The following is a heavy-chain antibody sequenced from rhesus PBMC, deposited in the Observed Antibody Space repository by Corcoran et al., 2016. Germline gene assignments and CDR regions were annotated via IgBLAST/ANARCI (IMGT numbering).Heavy chain of an antibody. CDR1: GFTFGSYA. Sequence: QVQLVQSGAEVKKPGASVKVSCKASGFTFGSYAISWVRQAPGQGLEWMGVIIPLVGITNYAENCHGIVTSTADTSTSTAYMELSSLRSEDTAVYYCARGGGSGYDYWGQGVLVTVSS. CDR3: ARGGGSGYDY. V-gene: IGHV1-198*02. J-gene: IGHJ4*01. D-gene: IGHD6-31*01. CDR2: IIPLVGIT.